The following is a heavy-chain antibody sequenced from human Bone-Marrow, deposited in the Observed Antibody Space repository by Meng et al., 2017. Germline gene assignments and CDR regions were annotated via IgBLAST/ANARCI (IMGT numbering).Heavy chain of an antibody. Sequence: GGSLRLSCAASGFTVSSNYMSWVRQAPGKRLEWVSVIYSGGSTYYADSVKGRFTISRDNAKNTLFLQMNSLRAGDTAVYFCARDLGGIFAYWGQGALVTVSS. CDR3: ARDLGGIFAY. CDR2: IYSGGST. J-gene: IGHJ4*02. CDR1: GFTVSSNY. V-gene: IGHV3-53*01. D-gene: IGHD6-13*01.